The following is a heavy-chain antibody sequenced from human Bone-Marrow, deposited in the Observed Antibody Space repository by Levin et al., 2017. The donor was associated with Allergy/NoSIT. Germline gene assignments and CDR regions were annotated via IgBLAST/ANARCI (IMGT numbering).Heavy chain of an antibody. CDR2: IWYDGSNQ. Sequence: GGSLRLSCTTSGFNFRSYGMDWVRQAPGKGLEWVGVIWYDGSNQYYADSVTGRFTISRDNAKNTVYLQMNRLRVDDTAVYYCVRERAGSFEYWGQGTLVTVSS. CDR3: VRERAGSFEY. D-gene: IGHD3-10*01. J-gene: IGHJ4*02. V-gene: IGHV3-33*01. CDR1: GFNFRSYG.